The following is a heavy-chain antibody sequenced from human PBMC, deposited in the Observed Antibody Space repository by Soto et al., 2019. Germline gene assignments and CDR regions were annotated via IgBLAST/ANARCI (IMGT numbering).Heavy chain of an antibody. J-gene: IGHJ3*02. Sequence: ASVKVSCKASGYTFTGYYMHWVRQAPGQGLEWMGWINPNSGGTNYAQKFQGWVTKTRDTSISTAYMELSRLRSDDTAVYYCARVRDSSGYYYFGAFDIWGQGTMVTVSS. CDR1: GYTFTGYY. D-gene: IGHD3-22*01. CDR2: INPNSGGT. CDR3: ARVRDSSGYYYFGAFDI. V-gene: IGHV1-2*04.